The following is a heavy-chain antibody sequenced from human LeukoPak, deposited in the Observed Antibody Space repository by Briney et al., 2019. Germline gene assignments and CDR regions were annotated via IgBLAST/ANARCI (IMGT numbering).Heavy chain of an antibody. J-gene: IGHJ4*02. CDR1: GYTFTGYY. CDR3: ARETPYCGGDCYFDY. V-gene: IGHV1-2*02. CDR2: INPNSGGT. D-gene: IGHD2-21*02. Sequence: ASAKVSCKASGYTFTGYYMHWVRQAPGQGLEWMGWINPNSGGTNYAQKFQGRVTMTRGTSISTAYMELSRLRSDDTAVYYCARETPYCGGDCYFDYWGQGTLVTVSS.